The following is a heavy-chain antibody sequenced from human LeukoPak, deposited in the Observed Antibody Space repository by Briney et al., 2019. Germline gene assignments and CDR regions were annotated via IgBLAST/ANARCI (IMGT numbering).Heavy chain of an antibody. J-gene: IGHJ3*02. CDR3: ARDQSWFDAFDI. CDR1: GYTFTGYY. Sequence: ASVKVSCKASGYTFTGYYMHWVRQAPGQGLEWMGWINPNSGGTNYAQKFQGRVTMTRDTSISTAYMELRRLRSDDTAVYYCARDQSWFDAFDIWGQGTMVTVSS. D-gene: IGHD3-9*01. CDR2: INPNSGGT. V-gene: IGHV1-2*02.